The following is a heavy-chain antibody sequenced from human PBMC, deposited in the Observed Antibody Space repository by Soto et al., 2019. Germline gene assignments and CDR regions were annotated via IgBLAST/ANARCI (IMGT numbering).Heavy chain of an antibody. CDR2: IIPIFGTT. V-gene: IGHV1-69*01. D-gene: IGHD6-19*01. J-gene: IGHJ5*02. CDR3: ARENRDDNSGWYSSSDWFDP. CDR1: GDTFSNYA. Sequence: QVQLVQSGAEVKEPGSSVKVSCKASGDTFSNYATTWVRQAPGQGLEWMGAIIPIFGTTNYAQKFQGRVTITADESTSTAYMELSSLRSDDTAVYYCARENRDDNSGWYSSSDWFDPWGQGTLVTVSS.